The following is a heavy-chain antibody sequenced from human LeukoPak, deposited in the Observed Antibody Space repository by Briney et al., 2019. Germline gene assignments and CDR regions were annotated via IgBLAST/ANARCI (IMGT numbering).Heavy chain of an antibody. J-gene: IGHJ4*02. CDR1: GFTFSSYS. Sequence: GSLRLSCAASGFTFSSYSMNWVRQAPGKGLEWVSYISSSSTIYYADSVKGRFTISRDNAKNSLYLQMNSLRAEDTAVYYCATDRGWRTSGYYLYYFEYWGQGTLVTFSS. V-gene: IGHV3-48*01. CDR3: ATDRGWRTSGYYLYYFEY. D-gene: IGHD3-3*01. CDR2: ISSSSTI.